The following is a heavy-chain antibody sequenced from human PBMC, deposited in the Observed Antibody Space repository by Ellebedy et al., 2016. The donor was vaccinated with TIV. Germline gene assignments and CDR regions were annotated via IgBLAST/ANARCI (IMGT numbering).Heavy chain of an antibody. CDR3: AREAVRFLHWKLYLDN. Sequence: GESLKISCAASGLSVTNDDMNWVRQAPGKGLEWVAVISYDGSNKYYADSVKGRFTISRDDSQNTLYLEMNSLTAEDTAVYYCAREAVRFLHWKLYLDNWGPGTLVTVSS. D-gene: IGHD3/OR15-3a*01. CDR1: GLSVTNDD. V-gene: IGHV3-30*03. CDR2: ISYDGSNK. J-gene: IGHJ4*02.